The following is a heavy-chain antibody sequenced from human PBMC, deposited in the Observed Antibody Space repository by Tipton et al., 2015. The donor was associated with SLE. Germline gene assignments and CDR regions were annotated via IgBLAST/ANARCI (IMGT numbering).Heavy chain of an antibody. D-gene: IGHD3-10*01. CDR3: ARDLVRSWFDP. CDR1: GYSISSGYY. Sequence: TLSLTCAVSGYSISSGYYWGWIRQPPGKGLEWIGEINHSGSTNYNPSLKSRVTISVDTSKNQFSLKLSSVTAADTAVYYCARDLVRSWFDPWGQGTLVTVSS. V-gene: IGHV4-38-2*02. J-gene: IGHJ5*02. CDR2: INHSGST.